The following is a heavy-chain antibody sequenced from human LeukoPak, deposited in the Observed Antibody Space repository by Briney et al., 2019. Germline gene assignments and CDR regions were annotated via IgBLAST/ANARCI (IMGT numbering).Heavy chain of an antibody. CDR1: GYTFTSYD. V-gene: IGHV1-8*01. CDR3: ARGAHQDIVVVPAAEQDY. J-gene: IGHJ4*02. Sequence: ASVKVSCKASGYTFTSYDINWVRQATGQGLEWMGWMSPNSGNTGYAQKFQGRVTMTRNTSISTAYMELSSLRSEDTAVYYCARGAHQDIVVVPAAEQDYWGQGTLVTVSS. D-gene: IGHD2-2*01. CDR2: MSPNSGNT.